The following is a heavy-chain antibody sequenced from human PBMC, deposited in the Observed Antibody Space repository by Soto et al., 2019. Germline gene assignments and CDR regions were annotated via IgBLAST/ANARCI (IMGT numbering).Heavy chain of an antibody. CDR2: ISGMGGRT. CDR3: AKVVKYDVLTGYYKGPDYYGMDV. D-gene: IGHD3-9*01. J-gene: IGHJ6*02. Sequence: QLLESGGGLVQPGGSLRLSCAASGFTFSIYSMNWVRQAPGKGLEWVSLISGMGGRTHSADSVEGRFTISRENPKNTLYLEMDSLRAEDTAVYYCAKVVKYDVLTGYYKGPDYYGMDVWGQGTTVTVSS. CDR1: GFTFSIYS. V-gene: IGHV3-23*01.